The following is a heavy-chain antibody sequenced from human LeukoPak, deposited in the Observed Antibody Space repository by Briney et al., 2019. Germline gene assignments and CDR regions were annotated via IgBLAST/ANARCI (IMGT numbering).Heavy chain of an antibody. CDR3: ARDSANRYCSGGSCPHDAFDI. D-gene: IGHD2-15*01. V-gene: IGHV3-7*01. J-gene: IGHJ3*02. CDR1: GFTFSSYW. CDR2: IKQDGSEN. Sequence: AGTLRLSCAASGFTFSSYWMSWVRQAPGKGLEWVANIKQDGSENYYVNSVKGRFTISRDNAKNSLYLQMNSLRAEDTAVYYCARDSANRYCSGGSCPHDAFDIWGQGTMVTVSS.